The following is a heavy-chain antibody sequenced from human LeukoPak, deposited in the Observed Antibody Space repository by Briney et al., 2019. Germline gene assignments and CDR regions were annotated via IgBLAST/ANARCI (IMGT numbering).Heavy chain of an antibody. CDR2: ISAYNGNT. D-gene: IGHD2-15*01. CDR3: ARVSVVVAANDGAFDI. Sequence: ASVKVSCKASGYTFTSYGISWVRQAPGQGPEWMGWISAYNGNTNYAQKLQGRVTMTTDTSTSTAYMELRSLRSDDTAVYYCARVSVVVAANDGAFDIWGQGTMVTVSS. V-gene: IGHV1-18*01. CDR1: GYTFTSYG. J-gene: IGHJ3*02.